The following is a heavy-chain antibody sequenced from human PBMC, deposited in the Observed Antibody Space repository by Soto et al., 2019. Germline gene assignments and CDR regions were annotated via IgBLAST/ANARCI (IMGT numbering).Heavy chain of an antibody. CDR2: VYSNDDK. CDR1: GFSLSTSGVG. J-gene: IGHJ3*01. Sequence: QITLEESGPTLVKPTQTLTLTCSFSGFSLSTSGVGVEWIRQPPGKALEWLALVYSNDDKRYSPSVKTRVSITKDTSKNRVVLTMTNVHPVDTATDYCGHRLDVGSNSFWGQGTMVTVSS. D-gene: IGHD2-2*01. V-gene: IGHV2-5*01. CDR3: GHRLDVGSNSF.